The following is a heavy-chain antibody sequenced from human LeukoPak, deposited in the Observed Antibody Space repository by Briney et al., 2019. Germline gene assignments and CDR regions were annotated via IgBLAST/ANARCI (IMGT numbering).Heavy chain of an antibody. CDR3: ARTGWETYYFDS. Sequence: PSETLSLTCTVSGGSFSSYYWNWIRQPPEKGLEWIGYIYHSGSTNYNPSLKSRVTISVDTSKNQFSLKLSSVTAADPAVYYCARTGWETYYFDSWGQGTLVTVSS. CDR1: GGSFSSYY. V-gene: IGHV4-59*01. D-gene: IGHD1-26*01. J-gene: IGHJ4*02. CDR2: IYHSGST.